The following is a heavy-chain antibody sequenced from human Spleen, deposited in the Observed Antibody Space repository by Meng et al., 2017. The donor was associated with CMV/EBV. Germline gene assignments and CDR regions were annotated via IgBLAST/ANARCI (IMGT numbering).Heavy chain of an antibody. D-gene: IGHD1-7*01. CDR2: INPKSGGT. Sequence: ASVKVSCKASGYTFTGYYMHWVRQAPGQGLEWMGWINPKSGGTNYAQKFQGRVTMTRDTSTSTVYMELSFLRSEDTAVYFCARDPNYFNWFDPWGQGTLVTVSS. V-gene: IGHV1-2*02. J-gene: IGHJ5*02. CDR1: GYTFTGYY. CDR3: ARDPNYFNWFDP.